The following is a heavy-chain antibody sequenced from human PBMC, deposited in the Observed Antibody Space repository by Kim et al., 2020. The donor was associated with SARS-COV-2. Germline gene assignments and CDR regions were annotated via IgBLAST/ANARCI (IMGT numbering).Heavy chain of an antibody. CDR1: GFTFSSYA. J-gene: IGHJ4*02. CDR2: ISYDGSNK. CDR3: ASPPMYYDILTGPKG. Sequence: GGSLRLSCAASGFTFSSYAMHWVRQAPGKGLEWVAVISYDGSNKYYADSVKGRFTISRDNSKNTLYLQMNSLRAEDAAVYYCASPPMYYDILTGPKGWGQGTLVTVSS. D-gene: IGHD3-9*01. V-gene: IGHV3-30*04.